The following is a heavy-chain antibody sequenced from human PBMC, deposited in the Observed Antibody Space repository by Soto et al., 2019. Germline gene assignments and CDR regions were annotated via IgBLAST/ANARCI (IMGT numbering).Heavy chain of an antibody. CDR3: ARGSYYSDSSGSPFDY. Sequence: QVQLVESGGGVVQPGRSLRLSCAASGFTFSSYGMHWVRQAPGKGLEWVAVIWYDGSNKYYADSVKGRFTISRDNSKNTLYLQMNSLRAEDTAVYYCARGSYYSDSSGSPFDYWGQGTLVTVSS. V-gene: IGHV3-33*01. CDR2: IWYDGSNK. CDR1: GFTFSSYG. D-gene: IGHD3-22*01. J-gene: IGHJ4*02.